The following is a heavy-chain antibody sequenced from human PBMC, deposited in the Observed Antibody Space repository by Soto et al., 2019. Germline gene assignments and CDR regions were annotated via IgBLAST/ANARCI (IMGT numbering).Heavy chain of an antibody. Sequence: PPASVKVSCKASGGTFSSYAISWVRQAPGQGLEWMGGIIPIFGTANYAQKFQGRVTITADESTSTAYMELSSLRSEDTAVYYCARVVPGELSLGAFDISGQGTMVTVSS. CDR1: GGTFSSYA. D-gene: IGHD3-16*02. CDR2: IIPIFGTA. J-gene: IGHJ3*02. V-gene: IGHV1-69*13. CDR3: ARVVPGELSLGAFDI.